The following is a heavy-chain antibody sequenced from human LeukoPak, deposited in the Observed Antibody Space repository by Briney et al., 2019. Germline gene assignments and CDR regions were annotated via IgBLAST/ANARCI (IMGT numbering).Heavy chain of an antibody. D-gene: IGHD3-3*01. J-gene: IGHJ4*02. CDR2: ISGSGGST. CDR1: GFTFSSYA. V-gene: IGHV3-23*01. CDR3: AKIEGTYYDFWSGYYTFDY. Sequence: GGSLRLSCAVSGFTFSSYAMSWVRQAPGKGLEWVSAISGSGGSTYYADSVKGRFTISRDNSKNTLYLQMNSLRAEDTAVYYCAKIEGTYYDFWSGYYTFDYWGQGTLVTVSS.